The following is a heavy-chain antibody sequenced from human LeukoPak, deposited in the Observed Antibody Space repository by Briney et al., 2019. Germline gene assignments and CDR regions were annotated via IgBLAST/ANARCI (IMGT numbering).Heavy chain of an antibody. Sequence: SQTLSLTCTVSGGSISSGGYYWGWIRQHPGKGLECIGFIYYSGSTHYNPSLKSRVTISIDTSKNQFSLKLSSVTAADTAVYYCARGGYYYYYGMDVWGQGTTVTVSS. V-gene: IGHV4-31*03. CDR1: GGSISSGGYY. J-gene: IGHJ6*02. CDR3: ARGGYYYYYGMDV. CDR2: IYYSGST.